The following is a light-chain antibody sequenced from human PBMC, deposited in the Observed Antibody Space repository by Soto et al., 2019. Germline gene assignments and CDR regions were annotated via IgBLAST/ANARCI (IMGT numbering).Light chain of an antibody. CDR1: QSVGRN. J-gene: IGKJ1*01. CDR3: QQYNNWWT. CDR2: GAS. Sequence: LMTQSPATLSVSPWERATLSCRASQSVGRNLAWYQQKPGQAPRLLIFGASNRATGIPARFSGSGSGTEFTLTISSLQSEDFAVYYCQQYNNWWTFGQGTKVDI. V-gene: IGKV3-15*01.